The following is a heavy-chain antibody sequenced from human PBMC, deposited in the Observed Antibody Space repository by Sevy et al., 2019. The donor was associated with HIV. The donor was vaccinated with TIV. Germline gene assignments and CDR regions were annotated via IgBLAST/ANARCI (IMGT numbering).Heavy chain of an antibody. D-gene: IGHD3-10*01. J-gene: IGHJ4*02. CDR2: INPSGGST. CDR3: AREVRSGVDY. CDR1: GYTFTSYY. Sequence: ASVKVSCKASGYTFTSYYIHWVRQAPGQGLEWMGIINPSGGSTSFAQKFQGRVTMTRDTSTSTVYMELSSRRSEDTAVYFCAREVRSGVDYWGQGTLVTVSS. V-gene: IGHV1-46*01.